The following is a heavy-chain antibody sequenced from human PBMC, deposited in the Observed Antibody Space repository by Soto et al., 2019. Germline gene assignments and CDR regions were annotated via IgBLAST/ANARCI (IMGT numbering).Heavy chain of an antibody. CDR3: TISSARYCSGGSCYHYYYYMDV. CDR1: GFTFGDYA. V-gene: IGHV3-49*03. Sequence: GGSLRLSCTASGFTFGDYAMSWFRQAPGKGLEWVGFIRSKAYGGTTEYAASVKGRFTISRDDSKSIAYLQMNSLKTEDTAVYYCTISSARYCSGGSCYHYYYYMDVWGKGTTVTVSS. D-gene: IGHD2-15*01. CDR2: IRSKAYGGTT. J-gene: IGHJ6*03.